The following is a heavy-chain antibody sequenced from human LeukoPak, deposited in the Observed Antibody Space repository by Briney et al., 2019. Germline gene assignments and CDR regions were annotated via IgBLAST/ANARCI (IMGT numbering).Heavy chain of an antibody. CDR2: INDNGAGT. CDR1: GFTFSSYA. J-gene: IGHJ6*03. V-gene: IGHV3-23*01. CDR3: AKGLRTGVGPYMGYHYYMDV. D-gene: IGHD3-16*01. Sequence: PGGSLRLSCAASGFTFSSYAMSWVRQAPGKGLKWVSTINDNGAGTYYADSVKGRSTISRDNSYNTVSLQMNSLRDEDTGVYYCAKGLRTGVGPYMGYHYYMDVWGKGATVTVPS.